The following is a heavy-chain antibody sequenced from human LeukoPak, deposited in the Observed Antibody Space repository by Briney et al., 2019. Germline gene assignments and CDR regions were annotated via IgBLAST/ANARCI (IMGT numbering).Heavy chain of an antibody. Sequence: GGSLRLSCAASGFTFSSYAMSWVRQAPGKGLQRVSGISGSGYSTSYADSVKGRFTISRDNSKNTVYLQMNSLRAEDTAVYYCATSNKDYFDYWGQGTLVTVSP. CDR3: ATSNKDYFDY. V-gene: IGHV3-23*01. D-gene: IGHD2/OR15-2a*01. J-gene: IGHJ4*02. CDR2: ISGSGYST. CDR1: GFTFSSYA.